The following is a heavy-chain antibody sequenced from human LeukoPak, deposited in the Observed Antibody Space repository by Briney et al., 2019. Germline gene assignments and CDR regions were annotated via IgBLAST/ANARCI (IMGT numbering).Heavy chain of an antibody. CDR3: AKDARTGVWNIGDSWFDP. V-gene: IGHV3-23*01. J-gene: IGHJ5*02. D-gene: IGHD2/OR15-2a*01. CDR1: GFTFNKYA. Sequence: GSLRLSCAASGFTFNKYAMTWVRQAPGQGLEWVSGLSDSGASTFYAESVRGRFTISRDNSQNMLYLHINSLRAEDTAVYYCAKDARTGVWNIGDSWFDPWGQGTLVTVSS. CDR2: LSDSGAST.